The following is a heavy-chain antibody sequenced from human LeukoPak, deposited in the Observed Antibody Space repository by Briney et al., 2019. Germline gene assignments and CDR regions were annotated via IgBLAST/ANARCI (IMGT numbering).Heavy chain of an antibody. J-gene: IGHJ4*02. V-gene: IGHV1-69*13. CDR3: ARGHRRLGELSPTTFDY. Sequence: SVKVSCKASGGAFSSYAISWVRQAPGQGLEWMGGIIPIFGTANYAQKFQGRVTITADESTSTAYMELSSLRSEDTAVYYCARGHRRLGELSPTTFDYWGQGTLVTVSS. D-gene: IGHD3-16*02. CDR1: GGAFSSYA. CDR2: IIPIFGTA.